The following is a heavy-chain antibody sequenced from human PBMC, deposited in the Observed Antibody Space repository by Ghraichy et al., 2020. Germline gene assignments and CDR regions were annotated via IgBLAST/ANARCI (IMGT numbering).Heavy chain of an antibody. CDR1: GGSISSGGYY. V-gene: IGHV4-31*03. D-gene: IGHD3-22*01. J-gene: IGHJ3*02. CDR3: ARIQTYYYDSSGYYPGAFDI. CDR2: IYYSGST. Sequence: SETLSLTCTVSGGSISSGGYYWSWIRQHPGKGLEWIGYIYYSGSTYYNPSLKSRVTISVDTSKNQFSLKLSSVTAADTAVYYCARIQTYYYDSSGYYPGAFDIWGQGTMVTVSS.